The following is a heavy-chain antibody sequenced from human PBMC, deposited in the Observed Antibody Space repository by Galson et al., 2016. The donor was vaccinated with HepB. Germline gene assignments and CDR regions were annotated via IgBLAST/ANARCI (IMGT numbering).Heavy chain of an antibody. D-gene: IGHD2-2*01. J-gene: IGHJ4*02. CDR2: KSSDESVK. V-gene: IGHV3-30*03. CDR1: GFTFSIYG. Sequence: SLRLSCAASGFTFSIYGMHWIRQAPGKGLEWVANKSSDESVKHYADPVQGRFNISKDNSKNTLYLQMNSLRSEDTAVYYCARSSTDCISTGCYAGATDYRGRGTLVTVSS. CDR3: ARSSTDCISTGCYAGATDY.